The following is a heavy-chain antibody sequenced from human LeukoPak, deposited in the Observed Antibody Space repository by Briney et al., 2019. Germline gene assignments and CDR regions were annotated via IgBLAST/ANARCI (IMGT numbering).Heavy chain of an antibody. V-gene: IGHV3-53*01. CDR2: IYSGGST. J-gene: IGHJ3*02. D-gene: IGHD2/OR15-2a*01. CDR3: ARDILSQGPDAFDI. Sequence: PGGSLRLSCAASGFTVSSYYMSWVRQAPGKGLEWVSVIYSGGSTYYADSVKGRFTISRDNSKNTLYLQLNSLRAEDTAVYYCARDILSQGPDAFDIWGQGTMVTVSS. CDR1: GFTVSSYY.